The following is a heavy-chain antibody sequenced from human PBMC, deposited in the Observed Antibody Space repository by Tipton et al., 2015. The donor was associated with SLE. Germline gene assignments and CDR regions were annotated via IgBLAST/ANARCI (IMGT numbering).Heavy chain of an antibody. D-gene: IGHD2-15*01. J-gene: IGHJ4*02. V-gene: IGHV3-11*04. CDR1: GFTFSDYY. Sequence: GSLRLSCAASGFTFSDYYMSWIRQAPGKGLEWVSYISSSGSTIYYADSVKGRFTISRDNAKNSLYLQMNSLRAEDTAVYYCARVPRMRVAATLYYFDYWGQGTLVTVSS. CDR3: ARVPRMRVAATLYYFDY. CDR2: ISSSGSTI.